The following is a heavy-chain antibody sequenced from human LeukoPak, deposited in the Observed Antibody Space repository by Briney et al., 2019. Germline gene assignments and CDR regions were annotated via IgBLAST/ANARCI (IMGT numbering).Heavy chain of an antibody. Sequence: PGGSLRLSCAVSGFTFSSYAMRWVRQAPGKGLEWVSAISGSGGSTYYADSVKGRFTISRDDSKNTLYLQVNSLRAEDTAVYYCAKPGPRRRLFVEYFQHWGQGTLVTVSS. CDR3: AKPGPRRRLFVEYFQH. V-gene: IGHV3-23*01. D-gene: IGHD1-14*01. CDR1: GFTFSSYA. CDR2: ISGSGGST. J-gene: IGHJ1*01.